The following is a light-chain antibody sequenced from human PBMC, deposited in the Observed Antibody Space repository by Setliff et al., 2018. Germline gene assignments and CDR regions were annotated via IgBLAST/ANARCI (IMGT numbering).Light chain of an antibody. CDR3: SSYTDSSTLV. CDR2: EVS. J-gene: IGLJ1*01. CDR1: RSDVGGYNH. V-gene: IGLV2-8*01. Sequence: QSALTQPPSASGSPGQSVTISCTGTRSDVGGYNHVSWYQQHPDKAPKVIIYEVSVRPSGVPDRFSGSKSGNTASLTVSGLRAEDEADYYCSSYTDSSTLVFGTGTKVTVL.